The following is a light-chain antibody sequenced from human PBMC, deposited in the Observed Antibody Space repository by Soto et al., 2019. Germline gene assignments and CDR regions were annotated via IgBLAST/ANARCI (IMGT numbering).Light chain of an antibody. Sequence: EIVMTQSPATLSVSPGERATLSCRASQSVSSNLAWYQHRPGQAPRLLINGASTRATGIPGRFSGSGSGTEFTLTISCLQSEDIAVYFCLQYNNWPPETWTFGPGTKVEIK. CDR1: QSVSSN. CDR2: GAS. J-gene: IGKJ1*01. CDR3: LQYNNWPPETWT. V-gene: IGKV3-15*01.